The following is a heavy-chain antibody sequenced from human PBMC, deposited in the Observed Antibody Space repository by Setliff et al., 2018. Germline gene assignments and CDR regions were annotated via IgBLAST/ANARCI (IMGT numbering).Heavy chain of an antibody. J-gene: IGHJ5*02. CDR1: GYTFTDFG. CDR2: IGVSNDNT. V-gene: IGHV1-18*04. CDR3: ARGSYRTSNWFDP. Sequence: ASVKVSCKTSGYTFTDFGLSWVRQAPGQGLEWMGWIGVSNDNTDYAQKLQGRVTMTTDTSTSTAYMEVRSLRSDDTAVYYCARGSYRTSNWFDPWGQGTLVTVSS. D-gene: IGHD4-4*01.